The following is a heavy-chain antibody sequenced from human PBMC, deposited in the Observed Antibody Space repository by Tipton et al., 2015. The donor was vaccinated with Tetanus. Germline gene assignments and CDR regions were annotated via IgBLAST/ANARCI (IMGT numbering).Heavy chain of an antibody. D-gene: IGHD3-10*01. Sequence: QVQLVQSGAEVKKPGSSVKVSCQASGGTFTNFAVGWVRQAPGQGLEWLGGIIPLFGTTNYAQKFQGRLTIGADESAGTAYMILTSLKSDDTAVYYCARDPSSNRGFIDTWFDPWGQGTLVTVSS. CDR3: ARDPSSNRGFIDTWFDP. V-gene: IGHV1-69*01. J-gene: IGHJ5*02. CDR2: IIPLFGTT. CDR1: GGTFTNFA.